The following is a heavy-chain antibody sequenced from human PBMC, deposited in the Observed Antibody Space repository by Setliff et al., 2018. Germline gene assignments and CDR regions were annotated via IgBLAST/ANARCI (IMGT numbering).Heavy chain of an antibody. Sequence: SVKVSCKASGGTFSSYAISWVRQAPGQGLEWMGGIIPIFGTANYAQKFQGRVTVTRDTSTSTVYMELSSLRSEDTAVYYCARGLQRTSGYFYYYYMGVWGKGTTVTVSS. CDR1: GGTFSSYA. V-gene: IGHV1-69*05. CDR2: IIPIFGTA. CDR3: ARGLQRTSGYFYYYYMGV. J-gene: IGHJ6*03.